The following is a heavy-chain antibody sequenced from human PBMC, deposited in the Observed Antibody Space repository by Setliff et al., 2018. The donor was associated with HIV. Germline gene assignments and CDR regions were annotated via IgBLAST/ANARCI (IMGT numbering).Heavy chain of an antibody. J-gene: IGHJ5*02. V-gene: IGHV1-18*01. CDR3: ARTPEVGATAGWFDP. D-gene: IGHD1-26*01. CDR2: INAYNGNT. Sequence: SVKVSCMASGSTFTSSGIGWVLQAPGQGLEWMGWINAYNGNTHYAQKFQGRVTMTTYTSTSTAYMELRSLTSDDAALYYCARTPEVGATAGWFDPWGQGTLVTVSS. CDR1: GSTFTSSG.